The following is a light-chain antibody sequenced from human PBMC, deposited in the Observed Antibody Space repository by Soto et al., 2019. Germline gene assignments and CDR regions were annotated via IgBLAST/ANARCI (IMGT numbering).Light chain of an antibody. CDR2: GIS. V-gene: IGKV3-20*01. CDR3: QQYEGLPFT. J-gene: IGKJ2*01. Sequence: IVLTQSPGTLSSSPGQRVTLSCRASQSVRYTYLAWYQKRPGQSPRLLVYGISARAAGISDRFSGSGSGTDFTLTIDRLEPEDCAVYYCQQYEGLPFTFGQGTRLEIK. CDR1: QSVRYTY.